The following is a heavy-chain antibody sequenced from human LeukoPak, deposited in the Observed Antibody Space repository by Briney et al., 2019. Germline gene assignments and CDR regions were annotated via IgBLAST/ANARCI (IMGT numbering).Heavy chain of an antibody. CDR3: ARPYGGNFGT. J-gene: IGHJ5*02. CDR1: GGXXXXXY. Sequence: MPSETLSLTCSVSGGXXXXXYWMWIRQPPXXGXXWIGYIYYSGGTHYYTSLKSRVSMLVDTSKNQFSLKLTAVTAADTAVYYCARPYGGNFGTWGQGTLFTVSS. D-gene: IGHD4-23*01. V-gene: IGHV4-59*01. CDR2: IYYSGGT.